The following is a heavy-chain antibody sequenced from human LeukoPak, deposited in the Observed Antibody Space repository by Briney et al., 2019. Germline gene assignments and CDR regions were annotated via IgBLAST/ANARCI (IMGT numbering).Heavy chain of an antibody. J-gene: IGHJ5*02. Sequence: PSETLSLTCTVSGGSISSYYWSWIRQPAGKGLEWIGRIYTSGSTNYNPSLKSRVTMSVDTSKNQFSLKLSSVTAADTAVYYCARDLNDFWSGYYSVNWFDPWGQGTLVTVSS. D-gene: IGHD3-3*01. CDR3: ARDLNDFWSGYYSVNWFDP. V-gene: IGHV4-4*07. CDR1: GGSISSYY. CDR2: IYTSGST.